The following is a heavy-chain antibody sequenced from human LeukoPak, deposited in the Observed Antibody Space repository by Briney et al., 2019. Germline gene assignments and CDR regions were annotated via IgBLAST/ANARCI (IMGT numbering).Heavy chain of an antibody. CDR3: AHRQSYGFDS. Sequence: SGPTLVKPTQTLTLTCTFSGFSLSTSGVGVGWIRQPPVKALEWLALIYWDDDKRYRPSLKTRLPITKDTSRNQVVLTMTNMDPVDTATYYCAHRQSYGFDSWGQGTLVTVSS. CDR1: GFSLSTSGVG. CDR2: IYWDDDK. V-gene: IGHV2-5*02. D-gene: IGHD3-10*01. J-gene: IGHJ4*02.